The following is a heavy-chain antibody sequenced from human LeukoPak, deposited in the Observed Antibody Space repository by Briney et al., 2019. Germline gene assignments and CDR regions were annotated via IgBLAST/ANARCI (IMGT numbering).Heavy chain of an antibody. V-gene: IGHV3-48*03. CDR3: ATRDVRSSFYYYMDV. CDR2: ISSSGSTI. Sequence: GGSLRLSCAASGFTFSSYEMNWVRQAPGKGLEWVSYISSSGSTIYYADSVKGRFTISRDNAKNSLYLQMNSLRAEDTAVYYCATRDVRSSFYYYMDVWGKGTTVTISS. CDR1: GFTFSSYE. J-gene: IGHJ6*03. D-gene: IGHD5/OR15-5a*01.